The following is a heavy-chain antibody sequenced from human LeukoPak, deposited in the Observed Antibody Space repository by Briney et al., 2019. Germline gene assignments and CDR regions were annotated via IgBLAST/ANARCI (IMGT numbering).Heavy chain of an antibody. Sequence: GESLKISCQGSGYNFPIYWIGWVRQLPGKGLEWMGIIYPGDSDTRYSPSFQGQVTISADKSISTAYLQWSSLKASDTAMYYCARSHYDFWSGPSPSPSFDYWGQGTLVTVSS. J-gene: IGHJ4*02. CDR1: GYNFPIYW. D-gene: IGHD3-3*01. CDR3: ARSHYDFWSGPSPSPSFDY. CDR2: IYPGDSDT. V-gene: IGHV5-51*01.